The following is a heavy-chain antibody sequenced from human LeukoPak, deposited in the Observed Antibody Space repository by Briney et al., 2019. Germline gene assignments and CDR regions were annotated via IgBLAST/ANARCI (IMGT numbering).Heavy chain of an antibody. CDR1: GYTFTSYD. D-gene: IGHD5-18*01. V-gene: IGHV1-8*01. J-gene: IGHJ5*02. Sequence: ASVKVSCKASGYTFTSYDINWVRQATGQGLEWMGWMNPNSGNTGYAQKFQGRVTMTRNTSISTAYMELSRLRSDDTAVYYCARKVDTATWTPDWFDPWGQGTLVTVSS. CDR3: ARKVDTATWTPDWFDP. CDR2: MNPNSGNT.